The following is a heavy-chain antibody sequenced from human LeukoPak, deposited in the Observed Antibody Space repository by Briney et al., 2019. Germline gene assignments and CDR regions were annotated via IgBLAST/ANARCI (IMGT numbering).Heavy chain of an antibody. J-gene: IGHJ4*02. CDR3: ARTIVGATYYFDY. D-gene: IGHD1-26*01. Sequence: GGSLRLSCAASGFTVSSNYMSWVRQAPGKGLEWVSVIYSGGSTYYAESVKGRFTVSRDNSKNTLSLQMNSLRAEDTAVYYCARTIVGATYYFDYWGQGTLVTVSS. V-gene: IGHV3-53*01. CDR2: IYSGGST. CDR1: GFTVSSNY.